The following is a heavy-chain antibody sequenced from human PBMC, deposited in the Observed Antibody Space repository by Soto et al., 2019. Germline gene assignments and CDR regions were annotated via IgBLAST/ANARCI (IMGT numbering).Heavy chain of an antibody. CDR3: ARDISTWYFRFDP. D-gene: IGHD6-13*01. CDR2: IYYSGST. CDR1: GGSVSSGSYY. J-gene: IGHJ5*02. V-gene: IGHV4-61*01. Sequence: PSETLSLTCTVSGGSVSSGSYYWTWIRQSPGKGLEWIGSIYYSGSTNYNPSFKSRVTISVDTSKNQFSLKLTSVTAADTAVYYCARDISTWYFRFDPWGQGTLVTVSS.